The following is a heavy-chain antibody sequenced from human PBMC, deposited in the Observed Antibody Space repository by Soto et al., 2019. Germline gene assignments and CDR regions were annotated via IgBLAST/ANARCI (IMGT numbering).Heavy chain of an antibody. V-gene: IGHV4-31*03. CDR2: IYYSGST. D-gene: IGHD6-25*01. CDR1: GGSISSGGYY. J-gene: IGHJ6*02. CDR3: ARDQRRFVANYGLDV. Sequence: QVQVQESGPGLVKPSQTLSLTCTVSGGSISSGGYYWSWIRQHPGKGLEWIGYIYYSGSTYYNPSLKSRLTISVDTSKNQFSLNLSSVTAADTAVYYCARDQRRFVANYGLDVWGQGTTVTVSS.